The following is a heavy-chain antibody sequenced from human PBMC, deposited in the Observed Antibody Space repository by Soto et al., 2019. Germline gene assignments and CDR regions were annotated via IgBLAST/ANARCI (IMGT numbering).Heavy chain of an antibody. D-gene: IGHD1-26*01. Sequence: EVQLTESGGGLVKPGGSLRLSCAASGFSFSGYNMNWVRQAPGKGLESVSFISSSGTYIYFADSVKGRFTISRDNAKNSVNLQMNSLRAEDTALYYCARDVGGSYPAYFDYWGQGTLVTVSS. CDR3: ARDVGGSYPAYFDY. J-gene: IGHJ4*02. CDR1: GFSFSGYN. V-gene: IGHV3-21*01. CDR2: ISSSGTYI.